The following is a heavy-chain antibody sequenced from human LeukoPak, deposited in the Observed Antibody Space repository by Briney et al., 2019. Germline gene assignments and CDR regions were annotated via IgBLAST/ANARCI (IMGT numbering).Heavy chain of an antibody. V-gene: IGHV1-2*06. Sequence: ASVKVSCKASGYTFTGYYMHWVRQAPGQGLEWMGRINPNSGGTNYAQKFQRRVTMTRDTSISTAYMELSRLRSDDTAVYYCARDEDYCSGGSCYVSYYYYMDVWGKGTTVTVSS. CDR1: GYTFTGYY. CDR3: ARDEDYCSGGSCYVSYYYYMDV. CDR2: INPNSGGT. D-gene: IGHD2-15*01. J-gene: IGHJ6*03.